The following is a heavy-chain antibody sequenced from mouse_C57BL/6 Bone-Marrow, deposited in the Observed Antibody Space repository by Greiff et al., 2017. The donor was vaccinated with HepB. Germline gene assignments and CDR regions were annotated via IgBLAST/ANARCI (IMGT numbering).Heavy chain of an antibody. CDR2: IYPGSGST. D-gene: IGHD2-5*01. CDR3: ARSPYYSNLSWFAY. V-gene: IGHV1-55*01. J-gene: IGHJ3*01. Sequence: VQLQQPGAELVKPGASVKMSCKASGYTFTSYWITWVKQRPGQGLEWIGDIYPGSGSTNYNEKFKSKATLTVDTSSSTAYMQLSSLTSEDSAVYYCARSPYYSNLSWFAYWGQGTLVTVSA. CDR1: GYTFTSYW.